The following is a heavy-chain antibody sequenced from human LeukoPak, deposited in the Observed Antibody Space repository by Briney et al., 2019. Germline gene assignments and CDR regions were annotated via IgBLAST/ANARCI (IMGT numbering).Heavy chain of an antibody. CDR2: ISSSSSYI. CDR3: ATLSGTTPYFDY. CDR1: GFTFSSYS. D-gene: IGHD1-7*01. Sequence: GGSLRLSCAASGFTFSSYSMNWVRQAPGKGLEWVSSISSSSSYIYYADSVKGRFTISRDNAENSLYLQMNSLRAEDTAVYYCATLSGTTPYFDYWGQGTLVTVSS. V-gene: IGHV3-21*01. J-gene: IGHJ4*02.